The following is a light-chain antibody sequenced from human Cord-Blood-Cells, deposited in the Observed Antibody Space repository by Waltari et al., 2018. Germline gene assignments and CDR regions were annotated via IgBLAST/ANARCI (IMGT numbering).Light chain of an antibody. Sequence: SYVLTQPPSVSVAPGKTARITCGGNNIGRKSVRWYQQKPGQAPVLVIYYDSDRPSGIPERFSGSNSGNTATLTISRVEAGDEADYYCQVWDSSSDHWVFGGGTKLTVL. CDR1: NIGRKS. CDR3: QVWDSSSDHWV. J-gene: IGLJ3*02. V-gene: IGLV3-21*04. CDR2: YDS.